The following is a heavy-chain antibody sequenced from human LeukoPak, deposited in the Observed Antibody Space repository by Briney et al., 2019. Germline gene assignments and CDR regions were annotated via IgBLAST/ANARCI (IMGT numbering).Heavy chain of an antibody. Sequence: KASETLSLTCTVSGGSISSSSYYWGWIRQPPGKGLEWIGSIYYSGSTYYNPSLKSRVTISVDTSKNQFSLKLSSVTAADTAVYYCARSDAEIGLLRYFDRLLRGYFDYWGQGTLVTVSS. J-gene: IGHJ4*02. CDR1: GGSISSSSYY. D-gene: IGHD3-9*01. CDR3: ARSDAEIGLLRYFDRLLRGYFDY. CDR2: IYYSGST. V-gene: IGHV4-39*01.